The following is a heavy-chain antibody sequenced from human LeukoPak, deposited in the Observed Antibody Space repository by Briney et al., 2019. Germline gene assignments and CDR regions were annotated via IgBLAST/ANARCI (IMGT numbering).Heavy chain of an antibody. CDR2: ISGSGGST. J-gene: IGHJ4*02. V-gene: IGHV3-23*01. CDR1: GFTFSSYA. CDR3: AKDVGYCSGSYLWGYFDY. D-gene: IGHD3-10*01. Sequence: EPGGSLRLSCAASGFTFSSYAMSWVRQAPGKGLEWVSAISGSGGSTYYADSVKGRFTISRDNSKNTLYLQMNSLRAEDTAVYYCAKDVGYCSGSYLWGYFDYWGQGTLVTVSS.